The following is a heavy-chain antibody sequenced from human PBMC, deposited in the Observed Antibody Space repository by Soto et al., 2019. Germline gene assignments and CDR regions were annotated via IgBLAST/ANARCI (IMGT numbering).Heavy chain of an antibody. CDR2: INPHTGDT. V-gene: IGHV1-2*02. D-gene: IGHD6-25*01. CDR3: AREGGAAPGARREWYLDL. CDR1: GYPLTDFY. J-gene: IGHJ2*01. Sequence: QVQLVQSGAEVKKPGASVTVSCKTSGYPLTDFYIHWVRQAPGQGLEWMAWINPHTGDTNTALKFQGRVTMTRDTSINTAFMELTRLSSDDTAVYYCAREGGAAPGARREWYLDLWRRGTLVSVSS.